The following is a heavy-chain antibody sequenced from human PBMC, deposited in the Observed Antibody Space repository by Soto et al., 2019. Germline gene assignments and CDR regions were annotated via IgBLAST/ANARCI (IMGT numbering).Heavy chain of an antibody. Sequence: PGGSLRLSCAASGFTFSSYSMNWVRQAPGKGLEWVSSISSSSSYIYYADSVKGRFTISRDNAKNSLYPQMNSLRAEDTAVYYCARDSGIYYYGMDVWGQGTTVTVSS. CDR3: ARDSGIYYYGMDV. CDR2: ISSSSSYI. CDR1: GFTFSSYS. J-gene: IGHJ6*02. V-gene: IGHV3-21*01. D-gene: IGHD2-15*01.